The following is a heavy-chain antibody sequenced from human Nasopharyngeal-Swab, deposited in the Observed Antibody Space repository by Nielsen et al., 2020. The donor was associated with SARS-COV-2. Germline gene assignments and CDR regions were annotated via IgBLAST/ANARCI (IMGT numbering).Heavy chain of an antibody. Sequence: GESLKISCAASGFTLRDYYMAWIRQAPGKGLEWLSYISSSGITIYYEASVKGWFTISRDNAKNSLFLQMNSLRAEDTAVYFCARGLEDRGGDYWGQGTLVTVSS. V-gene: IGHV3-11*01. CDR3: ARGLEDRGGDY. CDR1: GFTLRDYY. J-gene: IGHJ4*02. D-gene: IGHD3-10*01. CDR2: ISSSGITI.